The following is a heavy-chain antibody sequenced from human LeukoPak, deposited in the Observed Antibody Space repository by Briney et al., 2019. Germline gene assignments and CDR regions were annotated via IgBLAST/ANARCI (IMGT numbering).Heavy chain of an antibody. J-gene: IGHJ6*02. CDR2: ISYDGSNK. D-gene: IGHD2-2*01. V-gene: IGHV3-30*03. Sequence: AGGSLRLSCAASGFTFSSYGMHWVRQAPGKGLEWVAVISYDGSNKYYADSVKGRFTISRDNSKNTLYLQMNSLRAEDTGVYYCAREEFYCSSTSCPDYYGMDVWGQGTTVTVSS. CDR3: AREEFYCSSTSCPDYYGMDV. CDR1: GFTFSSYG.